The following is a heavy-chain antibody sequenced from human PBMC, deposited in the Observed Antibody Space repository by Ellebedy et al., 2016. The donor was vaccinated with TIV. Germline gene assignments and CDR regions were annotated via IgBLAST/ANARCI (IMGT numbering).Heavy chain of an antibody. D-gene: IGHD3-10*01. J-gene: IGHJ4*02. Sequence: GGSLRLSCAASGFTFSSYAMSWVRQAPGKGLEWVSAISGSGGSTHYADSLKGRFIISRDNSKNTVYLQMNSLRAEDTAVYYCARDGVYGSGSSDYWGQGTLVTVSS. CDR2: ISGSGGST. CDR3: ARDGVYGSGSSDY. V-gene: IGHV3-23*01. CDR1: GFTFSSYA.